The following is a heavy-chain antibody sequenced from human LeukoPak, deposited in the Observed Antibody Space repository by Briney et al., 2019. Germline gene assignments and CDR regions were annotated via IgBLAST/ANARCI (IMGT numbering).Heavy chain of an antibody. Sequence: GGSLRLSCAASGFTFSSYAMSWVRQAPGKGLEWVSAISGSGGSTYYADSVKGRFTISRDNSKNTLYLQINSLRAEDTAVYYCARDRGSGSYEGYYFDYWGQGTLVTVSS. D-gene: IGHD3-10*01. CDR2: ISGSGGST. CDR1: GFTFSSYA. J-gene: IGHJ4*02. CDR3: ARDRGSGSYEGYYFDY. V-gene: IGHV3-23*01.